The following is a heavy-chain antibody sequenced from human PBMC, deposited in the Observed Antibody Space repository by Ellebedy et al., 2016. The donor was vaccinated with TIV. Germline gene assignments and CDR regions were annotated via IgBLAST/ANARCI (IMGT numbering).Heavy chain of an antibody. CDR3: AKRVTMVREVITYYHYAMDV. CDR1: GYTFNNYG. CDR2: INDYNGNT. J-gene: IGHJ6*02. Sequence: AASVKVSCKASGYTFNNYGITWVRQAPGQGLEWVGWINDYNGNTKYAQNLQGRVTMTTDTSTSTAYMELRSLRSDDTAVYYCAKRVTMVREVITYYHYAMDVWGQGTTVTVSS. V-gene: IGHV1-18*01. D-gene: IGHD3-10*01.